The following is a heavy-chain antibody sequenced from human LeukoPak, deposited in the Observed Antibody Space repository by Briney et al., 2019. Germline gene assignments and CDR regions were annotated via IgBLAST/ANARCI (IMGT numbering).Heavy chain of an antibody. CDR2: ISGSGVTT. CDR1: GFTFSSYD. V-gene: IGHV3-23*01. D-gene: IGHD3-9*01. Sequence: PGGSLRLSCAASGFTFSSYDMSWVRQATGKGLEWVSVISGSGVTTFYADSVKGRFTISRDKSNSTLYLQMNSLRAEDTAVYYCAKRTSHILTGYYEFWGQGILVTVSS. J-gene: IGHJ4*02. CDR3: AKRTSHILTGYYEF.